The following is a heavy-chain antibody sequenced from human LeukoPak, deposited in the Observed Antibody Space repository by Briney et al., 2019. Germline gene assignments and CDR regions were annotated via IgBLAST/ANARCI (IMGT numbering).Heavy chain of an antibody. CDR2: ISPNGGTT. V-gene: IGHV1-46*01. J-gene: IGHJ4*02. Sequence: GASVKVSCKASGYTFTDYFIHWVRQAPGQGLEWVGIISPNGGTTNYAQKFQDRVTMTRDTSTSTVYMELSSLRSEDTAVYYCARGYCTNGVCRTFDIWGQGTLVTVSS. CDR1: GYTFTDYF. D-gene: IGHD2-8*01. CDR3: ARGYCTNGVCRTFDI.